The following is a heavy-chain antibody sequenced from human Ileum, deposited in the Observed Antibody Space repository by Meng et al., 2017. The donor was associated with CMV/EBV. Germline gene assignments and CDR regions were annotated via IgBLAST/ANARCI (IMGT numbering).Heavy chain of an antibody. Sequence: QTPSLTGAISGDSVSSNRAAWNWIRQSPSRGLEWLGKTYYRSQWYNDYAESVRRRIPIISDTSKNQLSLQLNSVTPEDTAVYYCAREGKDAFDFWGQGTVVTVSS. CDR3: AREGKDAFDF. D-gene: IGHD4-23*01. V-gene: IGHV6-1*01. CDR1: GDSVSSNRAA. CDR2: TYYRSQWYN. J-gene: IGHJ3*01.